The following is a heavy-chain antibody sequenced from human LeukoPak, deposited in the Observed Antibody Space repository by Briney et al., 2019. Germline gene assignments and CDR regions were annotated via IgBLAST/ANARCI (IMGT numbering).Heavy chain of an antibody. CDR3: AKILRSFDWPALDY. CDR1: GFTFSSYA. Sequence: GGSLRLSCAASGFTFSSYAMSWVRQAPGKGLEWVSAISGSGGSTYYADSVKGRFTISRDNSKNTLYLQMNSLRAEDTAVYYCAKILRSFDWPALDYWGQGTLVTVSS. J-gene: IGHJ4*02. V-gene: IGHV3-23*01. D-gene: IGHD3-9*01. CDR2: ISGSGGST.